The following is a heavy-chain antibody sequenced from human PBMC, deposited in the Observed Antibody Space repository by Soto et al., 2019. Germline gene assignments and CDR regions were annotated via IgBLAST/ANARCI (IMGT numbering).Heavy chain of an antibody. CDR1: GYIFNGYY. CDR2: INPNNGGT. CDR3: ARSPAEGYCSSSGCYTRPLYGFDV. D-gene: IGHD2-2*02. Sequence: ASVKVSCKASGYIFNGYYMHWVRQAPGQGLQWMGWINPNNGGTNYAQKFQGRVTVTRDTSTSTAYMDLSSLTSDDTAIYYCARSPAEGYCSSSGCYTRPLYGFDVWGQGTTVTVSS. J-gene: IGHJ6*02. V-gene: IGHV1-2*02.